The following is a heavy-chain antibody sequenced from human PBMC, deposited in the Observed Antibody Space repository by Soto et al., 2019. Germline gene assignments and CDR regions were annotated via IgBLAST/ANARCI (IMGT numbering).Heavy chain of an antibody. CDR2: ISPDGSEK. V-gene: IGHV3-7*01. CDR3: SRSLDS. J-gene: IGHJ4*02. Sequence: VGSLRLSCAASGSTFSNFWMDWVRQAPGKGLEWVANISPDGSEKHYVDSVEGRFTISRDNAKNSLYLQMSSLTAEDSALYYCSRSLDSWGQGTRVTVSS. CDR1: GSTFSNFW.